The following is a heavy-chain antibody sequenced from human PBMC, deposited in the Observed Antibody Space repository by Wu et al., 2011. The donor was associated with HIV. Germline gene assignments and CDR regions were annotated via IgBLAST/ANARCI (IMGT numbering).Heavy chain of an antibody. CDR2: IIPIFGTA. CDR3: ARATGTTSPYYYFYMDV. J-gene: IGHJ6*03. CDR1: GGTFSSYA. Sequence: KPGSSVKVSCKASGGTFSSYAISWVRQAPGQGLEWMGRIIPIFGTANYAQKFQGRVTITADESTSTAYMELSSLRSEDTAVYYCARATGTTSPYYYFYMDVWGKGTTVTVSS. V-gene: IGHV1-69*15. D-gene: IGHD1-1*01.